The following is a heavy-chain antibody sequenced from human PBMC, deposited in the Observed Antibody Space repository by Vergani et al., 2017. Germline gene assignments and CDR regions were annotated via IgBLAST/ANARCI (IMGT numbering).Heavy chain of an antibody. CDR1: GGSISSYY. J-gene: IGHJ4*02. Sequence: QVQLQESGPGLVKPSETLSLTCTVSGGSISSYYWSWIRQPPGKGLEWIGYIYYSGSTNYNPSLKSRVTISVDTSKNQFSLKLSSVTAAATAVYYCARGGAVAGLIDYWGQGTLVTVSS. V-gene: IGHV4-59*01. D-gene: IGHD6-19*01. CDR2: IYYSGST. CDR3: ARGGAVAGLIDY.